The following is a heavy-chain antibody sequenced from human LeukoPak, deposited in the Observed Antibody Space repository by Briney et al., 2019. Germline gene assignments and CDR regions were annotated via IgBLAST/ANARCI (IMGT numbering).Heavy chain of an antibody. V-gene: IGHV3-53*01. Sequence: GGSLRLSCAASGFTVRDSYMSWVRQAPGKRLEWLAFIYVSGTTFYAASVKGRFTISRDNSKNTVYLQMNNLRAEDTALYYCGRHAYGGSPPLSWGQGALVTVSS. CDR2: IYVSGTT. D-gene: IGHD3-10*01. J-gene: IGHJ4*02. CDR3: GRHAYGGSPPLS. CDR1: GFTVRDSY.